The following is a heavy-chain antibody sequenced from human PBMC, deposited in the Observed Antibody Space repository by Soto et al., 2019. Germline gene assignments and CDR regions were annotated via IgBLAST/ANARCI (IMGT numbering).Heavy chain of an antibody. J-gene: IGHJ4*02. V-gene: IGHV1-46*01. CDR2: INPSGGST. CDR3: ARPNFSSGWVVSYDY. D-gene: IGHD6-19*01. CDR1: GYTFTSYY. Sequence: ASVKVSCKASGYTFTSYYIHWVRQAPGQGLEWMGIINPSGGSTSYAQKFQGRVTMTRDTSTSTVYMELSSLRSEDTAVYYCARPNFSSGWVVSYDYWGQGTLVTVSS.